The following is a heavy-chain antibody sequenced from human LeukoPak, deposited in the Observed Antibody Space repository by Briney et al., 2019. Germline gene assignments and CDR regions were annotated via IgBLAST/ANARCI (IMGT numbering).Heavy chain of an antibody. V-gene: IGHV3-30*03. Sequence: TGGSLRLSCAASGFTFSSYGMHWVRQAPGKGLEWVAVISYDGSNKYYADSVKGRFTISRDNSKNTLYLQMNSLRAEDTAVYYCARDSSSWAYNWFDPWGQGTLVTVSS. CDR2: ISYDGSNK. D-gene: IGHD6-13*01. CDR3: ARDSSSWAYNWFDP. CDR1: GFTFSSYG. J-gene: IGHJ5*02.